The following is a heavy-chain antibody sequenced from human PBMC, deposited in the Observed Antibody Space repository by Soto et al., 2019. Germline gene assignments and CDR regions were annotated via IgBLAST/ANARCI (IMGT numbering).Heavy chain of an antibody. D-gene: IGHD2-21*02. CDR1: GGSVSSGSYY. Sequence: SETLSLTCTVSGGSVSSGSYYWSWIRQPPGKGLEWIGYIYYSGSTNYNPSLKSRVTISVDTSKNQFSLKLSSVTAADTAVYYCARETGGPPYCGGDCYYNWFDPWGQGTLITVSS. CDR3: ARETGGPPYCGGDCYYNWFDP. V-gene: IGHV4-61*01. CDR2: IYYSGST. J-gene: IGHJ5*02.